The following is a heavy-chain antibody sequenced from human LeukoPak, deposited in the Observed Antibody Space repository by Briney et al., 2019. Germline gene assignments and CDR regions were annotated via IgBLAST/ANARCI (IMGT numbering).Heavy chain of an antibody. CDR1: GGSISSSTYY. D-gene: IGHD3-9*01. CDR2: IYYSGST. CDR3: ARRTILTSSDH. V-gene: IGHV4-39*01. Sequence: KPSETLSLTCTVSGGSISSSTYYWDWIRQPPGKGLEWIGSIYYSGSTYYNPSLKSRVTISVDTSKNQFSLKLSSVTAAATAVYYCARRTILTSSDHWGQGTLVTVSS. J-gene: IGHJ4*02.